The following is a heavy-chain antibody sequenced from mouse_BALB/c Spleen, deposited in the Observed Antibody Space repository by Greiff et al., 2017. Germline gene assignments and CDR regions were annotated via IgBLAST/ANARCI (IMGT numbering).Heavy chain of an antibody. CDR3: ARGDDGYYHNAMED. D-gene: IGHD2-3*01. Sequence: EVQLVESGGGLVKPGGSLKLSCAASGFTFSSYAMSWVRQTPEKRLEWVASISSGGSTYYPDSVKGRFTISRDNARNILYLQMSSLRSEDTAMYYGARGDDGYYHNAMEDGGQGTSGTVAS. J-gene: IGHJ4*01. CDR1: GFTFSSYA. V-gene: IGHV5-6-5*01. CDR2: ISSGGST.